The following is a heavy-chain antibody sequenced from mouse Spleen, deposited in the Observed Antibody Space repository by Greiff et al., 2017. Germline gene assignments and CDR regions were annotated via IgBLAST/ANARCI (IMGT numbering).Heavy chain of an antibody. V-gene: IGHV1-82*01. CDR2: IYPGDGDT. CDR3: ARGLPPFAY. Sequence: QVQLQQSGPELVKPGASVKISCKASGYAFSSSWMNWVKQRPGTGLEWIGRIYPGDGDTNYNGKFTGKATLTADKSSSTAYMQLSSLTSEDSAVYFCARGLPPFAYWGQGTLVTVSA. CDR1: GYAFSSSW. J-gene: IGHJ3*01. D-gene: IGHD2-10*01.